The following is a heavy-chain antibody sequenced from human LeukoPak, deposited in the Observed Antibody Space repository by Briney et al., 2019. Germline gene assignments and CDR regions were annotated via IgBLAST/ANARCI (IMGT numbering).Heavy chain of an antibody. CDR1: GFTFSSYA. CDR2: ISGSGGST. CDR3: ARVRGGTVFDY. D-gene: IGHD3-10*01. J-gene: IGHJ4*02. V-gene: IGHV3-23*01. Sequence: GGSLRLSCAASGFTFSSYAMSWVRQAPGKGLEWVSAISGSGGSTYYADSVKGRFTISRDNAKNTLYLQMNSLRAEDTAVYYCARVRGGTVFDYWGQGTLVTVSS.